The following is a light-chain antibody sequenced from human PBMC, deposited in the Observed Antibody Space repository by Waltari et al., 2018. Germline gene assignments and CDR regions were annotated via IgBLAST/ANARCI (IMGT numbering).Light chain of an antibody. V-gene: IGKV3-20*01. CDR2: DAS. J-gene: IGKJ1*01. Sequence: EIVLTQSPGTLSLSPGERATLSCRASQSVSRSLTWHQQKPGQAPRLLIYDASSRATGIPDRFSGSGSGTDFSLTISRLQPEDFAVYYCQHYVRLPATFGQGTKVEIK. CDR1: QSVSRS. CDR3: QHYVRLPAT.